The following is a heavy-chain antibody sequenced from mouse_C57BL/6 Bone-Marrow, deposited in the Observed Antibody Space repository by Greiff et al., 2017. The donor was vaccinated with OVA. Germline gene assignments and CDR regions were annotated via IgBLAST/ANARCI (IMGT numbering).Heavy chain of an antibody. CDR1: GYAFSSYW. Sequence: VKLMESGAELVKPGASVKISCKASGYAFSSYWMNWVKQRPGKGLEWIGQIYPGDGDTNYNGKFKGKATLTADKSSSTAYMQLSSLTSEDSAVYFCARSDYGSSLDYWGQGTTLTVSS. D-gene: IGHD1-1*01. V-gene: IGHV1-80*01. CDR3: ARSDYGSSLDY. J-gene: IGHJ2*01. CDR2: IYPGDGDT.